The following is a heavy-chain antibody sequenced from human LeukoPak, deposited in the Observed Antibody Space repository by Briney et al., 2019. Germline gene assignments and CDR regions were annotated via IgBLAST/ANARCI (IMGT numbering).Heavy chain of an antibody. CDR3: AKAVGGAAAVLGGFDP. CDR1: GFTFSSYG. D-gene: IGHD6-13*01. Sequence: PGGSLRLSCAASGFTFSSYGMHWVRQAPGKGLEWVAFIRYDGSNKYYADSVKGRFTISRDNSKNTLYLQMNSLRAEDTAVYYCAKAVGGAAAVLGGFDPWGQGTLVTVSS. J-gene: IGHJ5*02. V-gene: IGHV3-30*02. CDR2: IRYDGSNK.